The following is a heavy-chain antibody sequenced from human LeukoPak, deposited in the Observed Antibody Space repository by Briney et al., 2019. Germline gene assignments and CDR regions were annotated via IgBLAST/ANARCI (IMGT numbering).Heavy chain of an antibody. D-gene: IGHD6-13*01. CDR3: ARATGNPSYRLYSSSWYSRFDP. V-gene: IGHV1-46*01. CDR2: INPSGGST. J-gene: IGHJ5*02. Sequence: ASVKVSCKASGYTFTSYYMHWVRQSPGQGLEWMGIINPSGGSTSYAQKFQGRVTMTRDTSTSTVYMELSSLRSEDTAVYYCARATGNPSYRLYSSSWYSRFDPWGQGTLVTVSS. CDR1: GYTFTSYY.